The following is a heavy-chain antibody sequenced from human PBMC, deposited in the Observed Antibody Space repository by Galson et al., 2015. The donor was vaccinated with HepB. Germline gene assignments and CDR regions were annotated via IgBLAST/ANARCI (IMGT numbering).Heavy chain of an antibody. Sequence: SLRLSCAVSGFTFSSCAMTWVRQAPGKGLEWVSSISGSGGSTYLAGSVKGRFTISRDNTRNMLYLQMNSLRADDTATYYCAKDTGSGSYPRAIDYWGQGTLVTVSS. J-gene: IGHJ4*02. CDR1: GFTFSSCA. V-gene: IGHV3-23*01. D-gene: IGHD3-10*01. CDR2: ISGSGGST. CDR3: AKDTGSGSYPRAIDY.